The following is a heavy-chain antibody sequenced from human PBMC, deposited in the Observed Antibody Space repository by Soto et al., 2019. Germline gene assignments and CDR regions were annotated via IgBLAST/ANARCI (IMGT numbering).Heavy chain of an antibody. J-gene: IGHJ4*02. CDR2: ILYDGSKE. Sequence: RWSLRLSCADSGFSFNTYVMDWVRQAPGKGLEWVARILYDGSKEYYADPVKGRFTISRDNSKNTLYLQMDRLRVEDTAVYFCAKGLALMADHWGQGTPVTVSS. D-gene: IGHD2-21*01. V-gene: IGHV3-30*18. CDR3: AKGLALMADH. CDR1: GFSFNTYV.